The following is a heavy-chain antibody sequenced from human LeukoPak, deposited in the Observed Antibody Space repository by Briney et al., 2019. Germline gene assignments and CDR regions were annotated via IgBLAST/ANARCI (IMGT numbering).Heavy chain of an antibody. J-gene: IGHJ4*02. Sequence: SETLSLTCTVSGGSISSSSYYWGWIRQPPGKGLEWIGSIYYSGSTYYNPSLKSRVTISVDTSKNQFYLKLSSVTAADTAVYYCARVPISGPYTMSIDYWGQGTLVTVSS. CDR3: ARVPISGPYTMSIDY. D-gene: IGHD3-10*02. CDR2: IYYSGST. CDR1: GGSISSSSYY. V-gene: IGHV4-39*07.